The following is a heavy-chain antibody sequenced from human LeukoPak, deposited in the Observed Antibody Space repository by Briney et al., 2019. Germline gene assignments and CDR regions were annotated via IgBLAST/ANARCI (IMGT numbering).Heavy chain of an antibody. CDR2: IHQSGIT. D-gene: IGHD2/OR15-2a*01. Sequence: SQTLSVNCNVPGDSINSGGFYWTWIRQPPGKGLEWIAYIHQSGITVSNPSLKSRLTLSLDASKNQFSLRLTSVTVADTAVYYCARDLEYCSTTSCFTWGQGTLVTVSS. J-gene: IGHJ5*02. CDR3: ARDLEYCSTTSCFT. V-gene: IGHV4-30-2*01. CDR1: GDSINSGGFY.